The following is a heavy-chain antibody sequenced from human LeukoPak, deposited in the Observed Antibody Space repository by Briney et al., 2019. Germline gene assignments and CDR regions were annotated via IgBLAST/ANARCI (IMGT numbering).Heavy chain of an antibody. CDR2: ISGSGGST. J-gene: IGHJ3*02. CDR1: GFTFSSYA. Sequence: GGSLRLSCAASGFTFSSYAMRWVRQAPARGLEWVSAISGSGGSTYYADSVKGRFTISRDNSKNTLYLQMNSLRAEDTAVYYCAKDLTLLSLGAFDIWGQGTMVTVSS. CDR3: AKDLTLLSLGAFDI. V-gene: IGHV3-23*01. D-gene: IGHD3-16*01.